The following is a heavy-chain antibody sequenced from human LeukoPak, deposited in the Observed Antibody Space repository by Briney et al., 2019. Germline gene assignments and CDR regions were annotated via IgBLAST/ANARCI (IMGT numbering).Heavy chain of an antibody. D-gene: IGHD3-22*01. J-gene: IGHJ4*02. Sequence: VGSLRLSCAASGFTLSSYSMNWVRHAPGKGLECVSSISSSSSYIYSTDSVKGRFTISRDNAKNTLYLQMKSLRAEDTPVYSFARARGAGHSSGYYSYWGQGTLVTVSS. CDR2: ISSSSSYI. CDR1: GFTLSSYS. V-gene: IGHV3-21*01. CDR3: ARARGAGHSSGYYSY.